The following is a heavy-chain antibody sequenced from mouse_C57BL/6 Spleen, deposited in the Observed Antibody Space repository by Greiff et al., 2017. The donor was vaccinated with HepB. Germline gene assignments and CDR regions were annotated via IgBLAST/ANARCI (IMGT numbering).Heavy chain of an antibody. V-gene: IGHV5-17*01. CDR2: ISSGSSTI. J-gene: IGHJ4*01. Sequence: DVHLVESGGGLVKPGGSLKLSCAASGFTFSDYGMHWVRQAPEKGLEWVAYISSGSSTIYYADTVKGRFTISRDNAKNTLFLQMTSLRSEDTAMYYCARIYYGHYAMDYWGQGTSVTVSS. CDR1: GFTFSDYG. D-gene: IGHD2-1*01. CDR3: ARIYYGHYAMDY.